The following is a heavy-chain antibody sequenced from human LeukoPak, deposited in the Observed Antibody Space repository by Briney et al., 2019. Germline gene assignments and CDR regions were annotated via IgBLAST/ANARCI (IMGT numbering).Heavy chain of an antibody. D-gene: IGHD3-9*01. J-gene: IGHJ4*02. Sequence: SETLSLTCTVSGGSISSYYWSWIRQPPGKGLEWIGYIYYSGSTNYNPSLKSRVTISVDTSKNQFSLKLSSVTAADTAVYYCARGYCDILTGYYGVFDYWGQGTLVTVSS. CDR2: IYYSGST. CDR1: GGSISSYY. V-gene: IGHV4-59*01. CDR3: ARGYCDILTGYYGVFDY.